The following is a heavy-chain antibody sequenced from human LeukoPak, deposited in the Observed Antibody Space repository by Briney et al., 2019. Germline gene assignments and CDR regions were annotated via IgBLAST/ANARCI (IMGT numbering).Heavy chain of an antibody. CDR3: ARDRIDIMATNRPSWFDP. D-gene: IGHD5-12*01. Sequence: ASVKVSCKASGYTFTGYYMHWVRQAPGQGLEWMGWINPNSGGTNYAQKFQGRVTMTRDTSISTAYMELSRLRSDDTAVYYCARDRIDIMATNRPSWFDPWGQGTLVTVSS. CDR2: INPNSGGT. V-gene: IGHV1-2*02. J-gene: IGHJ5*02. CDR1: GYTFTGYY.